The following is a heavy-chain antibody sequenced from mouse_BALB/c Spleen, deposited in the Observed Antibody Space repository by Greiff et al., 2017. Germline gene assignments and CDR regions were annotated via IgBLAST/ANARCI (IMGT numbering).Heavy chain of an antibody. CDR1: GYTFTSYV. Sequence: EVKLMESGPELVKPGASVKMSCKASGYTFTSYVMHWVKQKPGQGLEWIGYINPYNDGTKYNEKFKGKATLTSDKSSSTAYMELSSLTSEDSAVYYCARWGGSDYYAMDYWGQGTSVTVSS. J-gene: IGHJ4*01. CDR2: INPYNDGT. V-gene: IGHV1-14*01. CDR3: ARWGGSDYYAMDY.